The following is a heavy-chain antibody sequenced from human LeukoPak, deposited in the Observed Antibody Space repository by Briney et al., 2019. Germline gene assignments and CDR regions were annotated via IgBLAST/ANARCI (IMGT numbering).Heavy chain of an antibody. CDR3: ARATVIFPPGYGMDV. J-gene: IGHJ6*02. CDR2: IYYSGST. Sequence: SETLSLTCTVSGGSISSGGYYWSWIRQHPGKGLEWIGYIYYSGSTYYNPSLKSRVTISVDTSKNQFSLKLSSVTAADTAVYYCARATVIFPPGYGMDVWGQGTTVTVSS. CDR1: GGSISSGGYY. D-gene: IGHD2-8*02. V-gene: IGHV4-31*03.